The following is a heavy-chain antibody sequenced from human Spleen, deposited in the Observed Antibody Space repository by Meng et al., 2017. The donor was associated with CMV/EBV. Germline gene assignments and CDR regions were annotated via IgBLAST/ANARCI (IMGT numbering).Heavy chain of an antibody. CDR1: GYTFTNYY. D-gene: IGHD1-26*01. V-gene: IGHV1-46*01. CDR2: INASGGTT. J-gene: IGHJ4*02. CDR3: ARGPALTSGSSLVVF. Sequence: SGYTFTNYYIRWVRQAPGQGPEWMGIINASGGTTSYAQKFQGRVTMTRDTSTSTVYMELSSLRSEDTAVYYCARGPALTSGSSLVVFWGQGTLVTVSS.